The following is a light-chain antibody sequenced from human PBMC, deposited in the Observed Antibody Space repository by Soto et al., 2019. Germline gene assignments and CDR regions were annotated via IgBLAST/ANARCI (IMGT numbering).Light chain of an antibody. CDR3: QSYDSSLSGYV. Sequence: QAVVTQPPSVSGAPGQRVTISCTGSSSNIGAGYDVHWYQQLPGTAPKLLIYRNSNRPSGVPDRFSGSKSCTSASLAITGLHAEDAADYYCQSYDSSLSGYVFGTGTKLTVL. CDR2: RNS. J-gene: IGLJ1*01. V-gene: IGLV1-40*01. CDR1: SSNIGAGYD.